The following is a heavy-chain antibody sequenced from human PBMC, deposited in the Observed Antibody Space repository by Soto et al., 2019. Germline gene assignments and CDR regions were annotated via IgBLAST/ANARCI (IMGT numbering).Heavy chain of an antibody. J-gene: IGHJ6*02. CDR1: GGTFSSYA. CDR2: IIPIFGTA. CDR3: ARTDYGDYYYYGMDV. Sequence: GASVKVSCKASGGTFSSYAISWVRQAPGQGLEWMGEIIPIFGTANYAQKFQGRVTITADESTSTAYIELSSLRSDDTAVYYCARTDYGDYYYYGMDVWGQGTTVTVSS. V-gene: IGHV1-69*13. D-gene: IGHD4-17*01.